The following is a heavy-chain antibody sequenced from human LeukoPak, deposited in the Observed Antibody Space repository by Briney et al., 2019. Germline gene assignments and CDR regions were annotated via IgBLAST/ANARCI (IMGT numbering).Heavy chain of an antibody. Sequence: ASVKVSCKASGYTFTNNYLHWVRQAPGQGLEWMGMIYPRDGSTSYAQNFQGRVTVTRDTSTTTVHMELRGLRSEDTAVYYCAKDREDGYNWGLFGYWGQGTLVTVSS. CDR2: IYPRDGST. V-gene: IGHV1-46*01. CDR3: AKDREDGYNWGLFGY. D-gene: IGHD5-24*01. CDR1: GYTFTNNY. J-gene: IGHJ4*02.